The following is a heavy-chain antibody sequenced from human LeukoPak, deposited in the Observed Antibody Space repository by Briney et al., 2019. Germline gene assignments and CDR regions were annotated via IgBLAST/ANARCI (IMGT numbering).Heavy chain of an antibody. Sequence: GGSLRLSCAASGFTFSHAWMSWVRQAPGKGLEWVGLIKSKTDGETTDYAAPVKGRFTISRDDSENTLYLQMNSLITEDTAVYYCTTYGQSSFAYWGQGTLVTVSS. CDR1: GFTFSHAW. D-gene: IGHD3-10*01. J-gene: IGHJ4*02. V-gene: IGHV3-15*01. CDR2: IKSKTDGETT. CDR3: TTYGQSSFAY.